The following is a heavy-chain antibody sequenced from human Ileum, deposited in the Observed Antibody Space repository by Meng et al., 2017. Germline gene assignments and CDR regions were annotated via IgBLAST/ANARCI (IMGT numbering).Heavy chain of an antibody. J-gene: IGHJ4*02. V-gene: IGHV3-30*04. Sequence: GESLKISCAASGFTFSSYAMHWVRQAPGKGLEWVAVISYDGSNKDYADSVKGRFTISRDNSKNTLYLQMNSLRAEDTAVYYCARAPGGVTAPYFDYWGQGTLVTVSS. CDR1: GFTFSSYA. CDR2: ISYDGSNK. D-gene: IGHD2-21*02. CDR3: ARAPGGVTAPYFDY.